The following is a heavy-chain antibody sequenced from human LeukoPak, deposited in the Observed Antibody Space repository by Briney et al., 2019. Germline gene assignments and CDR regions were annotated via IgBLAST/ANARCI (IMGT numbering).Heavy chain of an antibody. CDR2: IKQDGSEK. D-gene: IGHD3-16*01. V-gene: IGHV3-7*01. CDR1: GFTFSSYW. CDR3: ARGDHMITFGGVNNFDY. Sequence: GGSLRLSCAASGFTFSSYWMSWVRQAPGKGLEWVANIKQDGSEKYYVDSVKGRFTISRDNAKNSLYLQMNSLRAEDTAVYYCARGDHMITFGGVNNFDYWGQGTLVTVSS. J-gene: IGHJ4*02.